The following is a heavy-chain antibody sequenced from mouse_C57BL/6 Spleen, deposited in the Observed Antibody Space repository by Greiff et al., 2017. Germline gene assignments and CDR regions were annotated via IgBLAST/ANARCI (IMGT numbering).Heavy chain of an antibody. D-gene: IGHD2-2*01. Sequence: QVQLQQSGAELVKPGASVKLSCKASGYTFTEYSIHWVKQRSGQGLEWIGWFYPGSGSIKYNEKFKDKATLTADKSSSTVYMELSRLTSDASAVYFCARDEDGYGAMDYWGQGTAVTVSS. CDR3: ARDEDGYGAMDY. J-gene: IGHJ4*01. CDR2: FYPGSGSI. CDR1: GYTFTEYS. V-gene: IGHV1-62-2*01.